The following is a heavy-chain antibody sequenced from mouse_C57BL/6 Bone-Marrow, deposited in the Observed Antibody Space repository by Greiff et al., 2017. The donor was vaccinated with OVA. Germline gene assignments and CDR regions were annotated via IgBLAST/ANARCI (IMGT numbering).Heavy chain of an antibody. V-gene: IGHV1-75*01. CDR1: GYTFTDYY. Sequence: QVQLQQSGPELVKPGASVKISCKASGYTFTDYYINWVKQRPGQGLEWIGWIFPGSGSTYYNEKFKGKATLTVDKSSSTAYMLLSSLTSEDSAVYFCARWSIYYYGSSYFYYAMDYWGQGTSVTVSS. J-gene: IGHJ4*01. CDR2: IFPGSGST. D-gene: IGHD1-1*01. CDR3: ARWSIYYYGSSYFYYAMDY.